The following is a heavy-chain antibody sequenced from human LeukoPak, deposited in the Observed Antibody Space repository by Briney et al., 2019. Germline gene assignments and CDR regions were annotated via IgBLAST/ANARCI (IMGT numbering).Heavy chain of an antibody. V-gene: IGHV4-39*07. CDR3: ARFKRGYDRSYAFDI. D-gene: IGHD3-22*01. Sequence: PSETLSLTCTVSGGSISSGGYYWSWIRQPPGKGLEWIGEINHSGSTNYNPSLKSRVTISVDTSKNQLSLKLSSVTAADTAVYYCARFKRGYDRSYAFDIWGQGTMVTVSS. J-gene: IGHJ3*02. CDR2: INHSGST. CDR1: GGSISSGGYY.